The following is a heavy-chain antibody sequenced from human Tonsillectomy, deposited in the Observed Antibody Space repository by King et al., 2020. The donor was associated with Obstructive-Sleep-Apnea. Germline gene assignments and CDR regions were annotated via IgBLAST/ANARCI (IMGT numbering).Heavy chain of an antibody. D-gene: IGHD1-7*01. CDR1: GYTFTGYY. CDR2: ISPNSGDT. J-gene: IGHJ4*02. V-gene: IGHV1-2*02. CDR3: GRDPRSDRTLIDF. Sequence: VQLVQSGAEVKKPGASVKVSCKASGYTFTGYYMHWVRQAPGQGLEWMGWISPNSGDTNYAQKFQGRVTMTTDTSISTAYMELTSLRSDDTAVFYCGRDPRSDRTLIDFWGQGTLVTVSS.